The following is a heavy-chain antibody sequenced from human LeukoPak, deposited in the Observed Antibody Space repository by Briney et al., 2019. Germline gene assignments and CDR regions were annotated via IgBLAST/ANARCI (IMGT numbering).Heavy chain of an antibody. CDR1: GGSIRSYY. J-gene: IGHJ4*02. CDR2: IYYSGST. V-gene: IGHV4-39*07. D-gene: IGHD1-1*01. CDR3: ARVSYNWNDERIFDY. Sequence: SETLSLTCTVSGGSIRSYYWSWIRQPPGKGLERIGSIYYSGSTYYNPSLKSRVTISVDTSKNQFSLKLSSVTAADTAVYYCARVSYNWNDERIFDYWGQGTLVTVSS.